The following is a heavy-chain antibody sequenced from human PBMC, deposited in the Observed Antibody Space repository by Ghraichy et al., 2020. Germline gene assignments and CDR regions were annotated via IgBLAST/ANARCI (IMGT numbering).Heavy chain of an antibody. Sequence: ESLNISCTVSGGSISSYYWSWIRQPPGKGLEWIGYIYYSGSTNYNPSLKSRVTISVDTSKNQFSLKLSSVTAADTAVYYCARADRRGYYYYGMDVWGQGTTVTVSS. CDR1: GGSISSYY. J-gene: IGHJ6*02. V-gene: IGHV4-59*01. CDR2: IYYSGST. CDR3: ARADRRGYYYYGMDV. D-gene: IGHD3-22*01.